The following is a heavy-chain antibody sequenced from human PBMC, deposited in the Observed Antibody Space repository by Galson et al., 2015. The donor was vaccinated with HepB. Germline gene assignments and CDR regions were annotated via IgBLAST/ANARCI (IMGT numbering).Heavy chain of an antibody. CDR2: MNPNSGNT. V-gene: IGHV1-8*01. D-gene: IGHD5-12*01. CDR1: GYTFTSYD. J-gene: IGHJ4*02. Sequence: SVKVSCKASGYTFTSYDINWVRQATGQGLEWMGWMNPNSGNTGYAQKFQGRVTMTRNTSISTAYMELSSLRSEDTAVYYCARGSVQRGYSGYDWAMTRWGQGTLVTVSS. CDR3: ARGSVQRGYSGYDWAMTR.